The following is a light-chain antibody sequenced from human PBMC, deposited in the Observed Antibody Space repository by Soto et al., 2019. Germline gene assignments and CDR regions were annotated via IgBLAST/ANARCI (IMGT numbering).Light chain of an antibody. Sequence: DIHMTQSPSSLSASVGDRVTITCRARQSISSYLHWYQQKPGKAPKLLIYAASSLQSGVPSRFSGSGSATDFALTISLLQPEDFATYYFAQSYNTPCTSGQG. CDR3: AQSYNTPCT. V-gene: IGKV1-39*01. CDR2: AAS. J-gene: IGKJ5*01. CDR1: QSISSY.